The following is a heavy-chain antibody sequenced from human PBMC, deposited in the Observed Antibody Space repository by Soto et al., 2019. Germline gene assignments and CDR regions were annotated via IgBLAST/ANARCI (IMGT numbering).Heavy chain of an antibody. V-gene: IGHV3-21*01. CDR2: ITIRGSYI. CDR3: ARDDGWLVLDY. D-gene: IGHD6-19*01. CDR1: GFAFSSYS. J-gene: IGHJ4*02. Sequence: EVQLVESGGGLVKPGGSLRLSCAASGFAFSSYSMNWVRQAPGKGLEWVAFITIRGSYIYYADSVRGRFTVSRDNAKNWLYLQMAGLSAEDTAVYCCARDDGWLVLDYWCAGTLVTVSS.